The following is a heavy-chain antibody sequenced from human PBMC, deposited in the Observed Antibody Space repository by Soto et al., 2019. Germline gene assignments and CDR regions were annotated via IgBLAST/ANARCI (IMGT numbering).Heavy chain of an antibody. D-gene: IGHD3-3*01. CDR1: GFTFSSYA. CDR2: ISGSGGST. J-gene: IGHJ3*02. V-gene: IGHV3-23*01. CDR3: AKGRGPAYYDFWSGYFEVDAFHI. Sequence: VQLLESGGGLVQPGGSLRLSCAASGFTFSSYAMSWVRQAPGKGLEWVSAISGSGGSTYYADSVKGRFTISRDNSKNTLYLQMNSLRAEDTAVYYCAKGRGPAYYDFWSGYFEVDAFHIWGQGTMVTVSS.